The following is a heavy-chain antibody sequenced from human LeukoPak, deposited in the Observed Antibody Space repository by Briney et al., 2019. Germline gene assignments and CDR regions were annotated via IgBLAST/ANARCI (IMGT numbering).Heavy chain of an antibody. Sequence: PSETLSLTCAVSGGSISSGGYSWSWIRQPPGKGLEWIGYIYHSGSTYYNPSLKSRVTISVDRSKNQFSLKLSPVTAADTAVYYCARTLKDYGGNSDWFDPWGQGTLVTVSS. J-gene: IGHJ5*02. CDR1: GGSISSGGYS. V-gene: IGHV4-30-2*01. D-gene: IGHD4-23*01. CDR3: ARTLKDYGGNSDWFDP. CDR2: IYHSGST.